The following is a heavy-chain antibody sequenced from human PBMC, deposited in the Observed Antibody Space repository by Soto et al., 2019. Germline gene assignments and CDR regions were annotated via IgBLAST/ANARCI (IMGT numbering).Heavy chain of an antibody. CDR3: ARIPAVAGSRQGGIDV. V-gene: IGHV4-39*01. CDR1: GGSISSSSYY. CDR2: IYYSGST. D-gene: IGHD6-19*01. J-gene: IGHJ6*02. Sequence: SETLSLTCTVSGGSISSSSYYWGWIRQPPGKGLEWIGSIYYSGSTYYNPSLKSRVTISVDTSKKQFSLKLSSVTAADTAVYYCARIPAVAGSRQGGIDVCGQVTTVTV.